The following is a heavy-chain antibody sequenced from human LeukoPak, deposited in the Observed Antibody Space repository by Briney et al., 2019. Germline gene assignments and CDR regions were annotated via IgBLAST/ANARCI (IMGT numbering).Heavy chain of an antibody. J-gene: IGHJ4*02. Sequence: ASVKVSCKASGYTFTSYYMHWVRQAPGQGLEWMGIINPSGGSTSYAQKFQGRVTMTRDTSTSTVYMELSSLRSEDTAVYYCARGGRQQWLVGTNLDYWGQGTLVTVSS. CDR1: GYTFTSYY. CDR3: ARGGRQQWLVGTNLDY. D-gene: IGHD6-19*01. V-gene: IGHV1-46*01. CDR2: INPSGGST.